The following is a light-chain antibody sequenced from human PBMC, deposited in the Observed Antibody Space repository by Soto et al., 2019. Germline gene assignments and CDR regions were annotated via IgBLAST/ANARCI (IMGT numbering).Light chain of an antibody. CDR1: SSNIGAGYG. V-gene: IGLV1-40*01. CDR3: HSYDSSLSASV. Sequence: QSVLTQPPSVSGAPGQRVIISCAGTSSNIGAGYGVHWYQQLPGRAPKLLIHNYVNRPSGVPDRFSGSKSGTSASLAITGLQGEDEGDYYCHSYDSSLSASVFGAGTKLTVL. CDR2: NYV. J-gene: IGLJ1*01.